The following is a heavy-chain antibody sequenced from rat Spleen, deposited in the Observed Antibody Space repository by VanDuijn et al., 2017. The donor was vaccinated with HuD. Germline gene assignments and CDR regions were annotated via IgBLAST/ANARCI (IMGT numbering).Heavy chain of an antibody. V-gene: IGHV5-58*01. CDR1: GFTFSSYW. CDR3: AKGYYDGYYQSVMDA. J-gene: IGHJ4*01. Sequence: EVQLVETGGGLVQPGRSLKLSCVASGFTFSSYWMYWIRQAPGKGLEWVSSINTDGGSTYYPDSVKGRFTISRDNAENTVYLQMNSLSSEDTATYYCAKGYYDGYYQSVMDAWGQGASVTVSS. D-gene: IGHD1-12*03. CDR2: INTDGGST.